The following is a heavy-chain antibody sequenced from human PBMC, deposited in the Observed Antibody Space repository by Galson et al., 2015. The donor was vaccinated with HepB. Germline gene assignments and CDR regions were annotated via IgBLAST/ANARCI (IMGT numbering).Heavy chain of an antibody. CDR1: GYSFSRDW. Sequence: QSGAEVKKPGESLKISCKGSGYSFSRDWIGWVRQLPGKGLEWMGIIYPGDSDTSYSPSFQGQVTISADTSISTAYLQWSSLKASDTAMYYCARWGGSDWFDPWGQGTLVTVSS. CDR2: IYPGDSDT. D-gene: IGHD3-16*01. V-gene: IGHV5-51*01. CDR3: ARWGGSDWFDP. J-gene: IGHJ5*02.